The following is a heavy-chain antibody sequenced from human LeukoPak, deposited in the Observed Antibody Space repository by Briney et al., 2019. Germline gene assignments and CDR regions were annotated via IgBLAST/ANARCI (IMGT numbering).Heavy chain of an antibody. V-gene: IGHV4-34*01. D-gene: IGHD3-10*01. CDR3: ARGKRGAFDI. Sequence: SETLSLTCAVYGGSFSGYYWSWIRQPPGKGLEWIGEINHSGSTNYNPSLKSRVTISVDTSKNRFSLKLSSVTAADTAAYYCARGKRGAFDIWGQGTMVTVSS. CDR2: INHSGST. CDR1: GGSFSGYY. J-gene: IGHJ3*02.